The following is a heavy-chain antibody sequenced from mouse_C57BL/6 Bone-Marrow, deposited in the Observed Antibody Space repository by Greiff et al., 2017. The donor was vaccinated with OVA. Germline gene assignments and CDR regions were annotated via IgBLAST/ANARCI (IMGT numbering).Heavy chain of an antibody. J-gene: IGHJ4*01. Sequence: QVQLQQPGAELVKPGASVKLSCKASGYTFTSYWMQWVKQRPGQGLEWFGEIDPSDSYTNYNQKFKGKATLTVDTSSSTAYMQLSSLTSEDSAVYYCARRKIFYGLLGAMDYWGQGTSVTVSS. CDR2: IDPSDSYT. CDR3: ARRKIFYGLLGAMDY. CDR1: GYTFTSYW. V-gene: IGHV1-50*01. D-gene: IGHD3-1*01.